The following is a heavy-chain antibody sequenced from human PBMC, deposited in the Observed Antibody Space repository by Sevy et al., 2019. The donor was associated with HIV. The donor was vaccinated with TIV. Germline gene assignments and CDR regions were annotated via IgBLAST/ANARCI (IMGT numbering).Heavy chain of an antibody. CDR2: ITGGERT. J-gene: IGHJ4*02. CDR1: GFTFSSDA. D-gene: IGHD6-6*01. V-gene: IGHV3-23*01. Sequence: GGSLRLSCAASGFTFSSDAMSWVRQAPGKGLEWVSRITGGERTYYADSVKGRFTISRDNSKNTLYLQMNSLRVDDTAVYYRAKGASSSDYFDYWGQGTLVTVSS. CDR3: AKGASSSDYFDY.